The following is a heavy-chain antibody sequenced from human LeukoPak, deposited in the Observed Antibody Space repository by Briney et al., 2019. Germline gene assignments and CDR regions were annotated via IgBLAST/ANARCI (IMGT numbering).Heavy chain of an antibody. CDR3: ARPRLRWELYAFDI. J-gene: IGHJ3*02. D-gene: IGHD1-26*01. Sequence: GGSLRLSCAASGFTFSDYYMSWIRQAPGKGLEWVSYISSSGSTIYYADSVKGRFTISRDNAKNSLYLQMNSLRAEDTAVYYCARPRLRWELYAFDIWGQGTMVTVSS. CDR2: ISSSGSTI. V-gene: IGHV3-11*01. CDR1: GFTFSDYY.